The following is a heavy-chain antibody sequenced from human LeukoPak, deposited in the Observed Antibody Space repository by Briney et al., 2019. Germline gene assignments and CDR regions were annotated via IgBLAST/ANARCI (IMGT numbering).Heavy chain of an antibody. V-gene: IGHV4-4*07. CDR3: ARAPNGAAPCYFDC. J-gene: IGHJ4*02. CDR2: IYTSETT. CDR1: GDSISSFY. D-gene: IGHD4/OR15-4a*01. Sequence: SETLSLTCTVSGDSISSFYWSWIRQPAGKGLEWIGHIYTSETTNYNPSLKSRVTMSVDTSKNQFSLKLRSVTAADTAVYYCARAPNGAAPCYFDCWGQGTLVTVSS.